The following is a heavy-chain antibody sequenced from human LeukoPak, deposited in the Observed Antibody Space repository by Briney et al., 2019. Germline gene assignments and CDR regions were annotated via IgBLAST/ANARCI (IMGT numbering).Heavy chain of an antibody. D-gene: IGHD3-16*01. CDR2: MNPNSGNT. Sequence: ASVTVSCKASGYTFTSYDINWVRQATGQGLEWMGWMNPNSGNTGYAQKFQGRVTMTRNTSISTAYMELSSLRSEDTAVYYCARGKIRRGGPLYYYGIDVRGQGTTVTVSS. V-gene: IGHV1-8*01. CDR3: ARGKIRRGGPLYYYGIDV. CDR1: GYTFTSYD. J-gene: IGHJ6*02.